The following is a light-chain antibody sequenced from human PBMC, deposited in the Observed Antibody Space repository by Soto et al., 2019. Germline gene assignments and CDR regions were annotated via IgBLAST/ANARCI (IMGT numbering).Light chain of an antibody. Sequence: QSALTQPASVSGSPGQSITISCTGTSSDVGTYNLVSWYQQHPGKAPKLMIYEGSKRPSGVSIRFSGSNSDNTASLTISGLQAEDEADYYCCSYANTSTSHVVFGGGTKLTVL. CDR3: CSYANTSTSHVV. CDR2: EGS. J-gene: IGLJ2*01. V-gene: IGLV2-23*01. CDR1: SSDVGTYNL.